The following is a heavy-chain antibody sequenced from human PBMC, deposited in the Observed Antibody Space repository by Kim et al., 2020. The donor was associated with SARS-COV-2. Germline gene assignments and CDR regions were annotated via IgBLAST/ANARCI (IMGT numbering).Heavy chain of an antibody. Sequence: ASVKVSCKASGYTFTGYYMHWVRQAPGQGLEWMGWINPNSGGTNYAQKFQGRVTMTRDTSISTAYMELSRLRSDDTAVYYCARVVSIAAAGNPLLYDYWGQGTLVTVSS. CDR1: GYTFTGYY. CDR3: ARVVSIAAAGNPLLYDY. V-gene: IGHV1-2*02. D-gene: IGHD6-13*01. J-gene: IGHJ4*02. CDR2: INPNSGGT.